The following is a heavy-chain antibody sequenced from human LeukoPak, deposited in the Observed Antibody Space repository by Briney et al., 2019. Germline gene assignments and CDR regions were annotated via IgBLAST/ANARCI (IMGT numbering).Heavy chain of an antibody. V-gene: IGHV3-23*01. Sequence: GGSLRLSCAASGFTFSSYAMSWVRQAPGKGLEWVSAISGSGGSTYYADSVKGRFTISRDNSKNTLYLQMNSLRAEDTAVYYCAKDPPITIFGVVISHKIDVRPYYFDYWGQGTLVTVSS. CDR2: ISGSGGST. D-gene: IGHD3-3*01. CDR1: GFTFSSYA. CDR3: AKDPPITIFGVVISHKIDVRPYYFDY. J-gene: IGHJ4*02.